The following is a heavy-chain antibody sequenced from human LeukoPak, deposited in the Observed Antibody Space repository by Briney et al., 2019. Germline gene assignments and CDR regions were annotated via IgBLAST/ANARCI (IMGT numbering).Heavy chain of an antibody. CDR1: VFSFSEYR. V-gene: IGHV3-74*01. CDR3: AREIKIKGFLEFYV. CDR2: INDGGTYT. J-gene: IGHJ4*02. D-gene: IGHD3-3*01. Sequence: GGSLRLSSAAPVFSFSEYRTNTVRQTPGTGLMWVARINDGGTYTAYADSVKGRFTVSRDNAENTLYLQMNTLRVEDTAIYYCAREIKIKGFLEFYVWGQGTPVTVSS.